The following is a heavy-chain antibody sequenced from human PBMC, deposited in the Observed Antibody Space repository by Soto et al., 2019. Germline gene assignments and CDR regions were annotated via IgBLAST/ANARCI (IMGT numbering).Heavy chain of an antibody. CDR3: ARGGVTMVREVDNWFDP. CDR1: GGSISSGDYY. Sequence: QVQLQESGPGLVKPSQTLSLTCTVSGGSISSGDYYWSWIRQPPGKGLEWIGYIYYSGSTYYNPSLKGRVTISVDTSKNQFSLKLSSVTAADTAVYYCARGGVTMVREVDNWFDPWGQGTLVTVSS. V-gene: IGHV4-30-4*01. CDR2: IYYSGST. J-gene: IGHJ5*02. D-gene: IGHD3-10*01.